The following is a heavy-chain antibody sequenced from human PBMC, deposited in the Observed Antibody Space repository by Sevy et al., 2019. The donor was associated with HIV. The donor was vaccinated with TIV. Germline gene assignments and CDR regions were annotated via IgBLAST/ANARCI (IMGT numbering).Heavy chain of an antibody. Sequence: GGSLRLSCAASGFTSSTYAMNWVRQAPGKGLEWVSSISGSGRYTYYADSVEGRFTISRDSSKNTLYLQMNSLRADDTAVYYCAKGFCSGGSCPRDYYYYGMDVWGQGTTVTVSS. J-gene: IGHJ6*02. CDR3: AKGFCSGGSCPRDYYYYGMDV. CDR2: ISGSGRYT. CDR1: GFTSSTYA. V-gene: IGHV3-23*01. D-gene: IGHD2-15*01.